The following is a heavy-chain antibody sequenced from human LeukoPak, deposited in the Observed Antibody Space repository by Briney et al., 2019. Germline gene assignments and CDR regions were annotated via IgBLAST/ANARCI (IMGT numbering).Heavy chain of an antibody. D-gene: IGHD1-26*01. V-gene: IGHV3-21*01. CDR3: AGDSLMGATLYYFDY. CDR2: ISSSSSYI. J-gene: IGHJ4*02. Sequence: PGGSLRLSCAASGFTVSSNYMSWVRQAPGKGLEWVSSISSSSSYIYYADSVKGRFTISRDNAKNSLYLQMNSLRAEDTAVYYCAGDSLMGATLYYFDYWGQGTLVTVSS. CDR1: GFTVSSNY.